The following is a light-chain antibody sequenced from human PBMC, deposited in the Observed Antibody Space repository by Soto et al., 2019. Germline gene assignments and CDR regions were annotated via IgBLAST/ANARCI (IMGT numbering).Light chain of an antibody. Sequence: QSVLTQPASVSGSPGQSITISCAVTSSDVGSYNLVSWYQQHPGKAPKLMIYEGSKRPSGVSNRFSGSKSGNTASLTISGLQAEDEADYYCCSYAGSSTFYVFGTGTQLTVL. CDR1: SSDVGSYNL. CDR2: EGS. V-gene: IGLV2-23*01. J-gene: IGLJ1*01. CDR3: CSYAGSSTFYV.